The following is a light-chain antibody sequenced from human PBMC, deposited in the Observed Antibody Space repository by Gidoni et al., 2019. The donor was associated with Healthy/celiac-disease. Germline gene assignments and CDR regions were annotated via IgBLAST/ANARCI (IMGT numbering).Light chain of an antibody. V-gene: IGLV4-60*03. Sequence: QPVLTQSSSASASLGSSVKLTCTLSSGHSSYIIAWHQQQPGKAPRYLMKLEGSGGYNKGSGVPDRFSGSSSGADRYLTISNLQSEDEADYYCETWDSNTPVFGGGTKLTVL. CDR2: LEGSGGY. CDR1: SGHSSYI. CDR3: ETWDSNTPV. J-gene: IGLJ2*01.